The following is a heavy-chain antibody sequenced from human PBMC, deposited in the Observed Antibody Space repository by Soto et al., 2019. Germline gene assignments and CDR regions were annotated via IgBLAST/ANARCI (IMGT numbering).Heavy chain of an antibody. CDR2: IKSRGSGGIT. CDR1: GFDFTAAW. V-gene: IGHV3-15*07. J-gene: IGHJ6*01. Sequence: QLVESGGGLVTPGKSVTLSCVGSGFDFTAAWMHWVRQAPGTGLEWVGRIKSRGSGGITDYSAPVRGRFTISRDDSKYTVYLQMSSLKTENTAVYFCAKQRSPSVSSYYGLEVWGQGSTVTVTS. CDR3: AKQRSPSVSSYYGLEV. D-gene: IGHD1-1*01.